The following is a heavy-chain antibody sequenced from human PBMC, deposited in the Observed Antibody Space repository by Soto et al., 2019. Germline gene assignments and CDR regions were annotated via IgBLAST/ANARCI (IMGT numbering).Heavy chain of an antibody. V-gene: IGHV1-69*09. Sequence: QVQLVQSGAEVKKPGSSVKVSCKVSGDTFSTHSISWVRQAPGQGLEWLGGIIPILGIPSYAQRFQDRVTISADKYTSTAYMQLSSQRSEDTAVDYCAREGSRYDIRGYYRPEYWGQGTLVTVSS. CDR2: IIPILGIP. D-gene: IGHD3-22*01. J-gene: IGHJ4*02. CDR3: AREGSRYDIRGYYRPEY. CDR1: GDTFSTHS.